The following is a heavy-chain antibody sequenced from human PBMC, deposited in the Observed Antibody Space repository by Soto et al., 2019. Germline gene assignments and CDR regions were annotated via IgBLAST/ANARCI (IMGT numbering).Heavy chain of an antibody. D-gene: IGHD6-6*01. Sequence: QTLSLTFAISGDSVSSNSAACNLIRHSPSRGLEWLGRTYYRSKWYNDYAVSVKSRITINPDTSKNQFSLQLNSVTPEDTAVYYCARTYSRSSNYYYGMDVWGQGTTVTVPS. CDR1: GDSVSSNSAA. CDR2: TYYRSKWYN. J-gene: IGHJ6*02. CDR3: ARTYSRSSNYYYGMDV. V-gene: IGHV6-1*01.